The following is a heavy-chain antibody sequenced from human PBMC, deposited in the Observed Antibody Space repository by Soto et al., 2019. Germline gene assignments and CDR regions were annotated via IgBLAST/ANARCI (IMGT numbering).Heavy chain of an antibody. J-gene: IGHJ6*03. Sequence: EVQLVESGGGLVKPGGSLRLSCAASGFTFSNAWMSWVRQAPGKGLEWVGRIKSKTDGGTTDYAAPVKGRFTISRDDSKNTLYLQMNSLKTEDTAVYYSTGQTGYSSGWPDYYYYYMDVWGKGTTVTVSS. D-gene: IGHD6-19*01. CDR2: IKSKTDGGTT. V-gene: IGHV3-15*01. CDR3: TGQTGYSSGWPDYYYYYMDV. CDR1: GFTFSNAW.